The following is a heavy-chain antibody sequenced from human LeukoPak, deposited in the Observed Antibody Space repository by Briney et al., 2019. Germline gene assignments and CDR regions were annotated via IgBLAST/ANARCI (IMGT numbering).Heavy chain of an antibody. V-gene: IGHV3-53*01. CDR2: IYSDNT. CDR1: GFTVSSNS. CDR3: ARRAGAYSHPYDY. J-gene: IGHJ4*02. D-gene: IGHD4/OR15-4a*01. Sequence: GGSLRFPCTVSGFTVSSNSLSWVRQAPGKGLEWVSFIYSDNTHYSDSVKGRFTISRDNSKNTLYLQMNSLRAEDTAVYYCARRAGAYSHPYDYWGQGTLVTVSS.